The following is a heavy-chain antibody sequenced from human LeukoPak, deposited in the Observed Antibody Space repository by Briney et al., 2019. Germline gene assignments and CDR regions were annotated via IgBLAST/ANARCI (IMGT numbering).Heavy chain of an antibody. CDR2: VSGRDDST. D-gene: IGHD3-9*01. Sequence: PGGSLRLSCAASGFTFRNYAMSWVRQAPGKGLEWVSAVSGRDDSTYYADSVKGRLTISRDNSKNTLYLQMNSLRAEDTAVYYCAKWGDYDILTGYYDSDYWGQGTLVTVSS. J-gene: IGHJ4*02. CDR1: GFTFRNYA. V-gene: IGHV3-23*01. CDR3: AKWGDYDILTGYYDSDY.